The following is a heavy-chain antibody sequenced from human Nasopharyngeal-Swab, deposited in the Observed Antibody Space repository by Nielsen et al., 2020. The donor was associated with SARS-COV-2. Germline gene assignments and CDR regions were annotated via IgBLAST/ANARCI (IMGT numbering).Heavy chain of an antibody. CDR1: GYTFSNYA. Sequence: GESLKISCTGSGYTFSNYAISWVRQAPGQGLEWVSTVDYDGVRTHYADSVEGRFIISRDNSKNTLYLQMNSLRAEDTAVYYCARLLELPDYWGQGTLVTVSS. CDR2: VDYDGVRT. J-gene: IGHJ4*02. CDR3: ARLLELPDY. D-gene: IGHD1-7*01. V-gene: IGHV3-23*01.